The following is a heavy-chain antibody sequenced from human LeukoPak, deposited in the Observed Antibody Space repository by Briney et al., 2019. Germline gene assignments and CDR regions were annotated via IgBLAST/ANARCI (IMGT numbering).Heavy chain of an antibody. Sequence: GGSLRLSCAASGLTVSSYSMNWVRQAPGKGLEWVSYISSSSSTIYYADSVKGRFTISRDNAKNSLYLQMNSLGDEDTAVYYCARARASGRSGFDYWGQGTLVTVSS. CDR1: GLTVSSYS. CDR3: ARARASGRSGFDY. CDR2: ISSSSSTI. D-gene: IGHD2-15*01. J-gene: IGHJ4*02. V-gene: IGHV3-48*02.